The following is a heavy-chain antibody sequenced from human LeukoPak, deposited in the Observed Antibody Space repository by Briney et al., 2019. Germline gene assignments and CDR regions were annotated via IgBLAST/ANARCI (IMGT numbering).Heavy chain of an antibody. CDR2: IRYDGSNK. V-gene: IGHV3-30*02. CDR3: AKAAMGYFDY. Sequence: QSGGSLRLSCAASGFTFSSYAMHWVRQAPGKGLEWVAFIRYDGSNKYYADSVKGRFTISRDNSKNTLYLQMNSLRAEDTAVYYCAKAAMGYFDYWGQGTLVTVSS. D-gene: IGHD5-24*01. CDR1: GFTFSSYA. J-gene: IGHJ4*02.